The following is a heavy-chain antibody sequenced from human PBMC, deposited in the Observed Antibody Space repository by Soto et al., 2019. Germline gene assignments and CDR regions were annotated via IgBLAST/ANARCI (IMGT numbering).Heavy chain of an antibody. CDR3: ARDLSSGWLGEY. CDR2: ISYDGGDK. D-gene: IGHD6-19*01. CDR1: GFVFTTYA. Sequence: QVQLVESGGGVVRPGGSLRLSCAASGFVFTTYAMHWVRQAPGKGLEWVTVISYDGGDKHYADSVKGRFTTSRDNSKDTMYLHINSLRDEDTAVYYCARDLSSGWLGEYWGRGNLVTVSS. V-gene: IGHV3-30-3*01. J-gene: IGHJ4*02.